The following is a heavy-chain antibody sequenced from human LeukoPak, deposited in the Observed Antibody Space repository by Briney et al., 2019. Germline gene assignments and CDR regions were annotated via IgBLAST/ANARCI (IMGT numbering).Heavy chain of an antibody. CDR2: ISYSGSST. D-gene: IGHD3-3*01. V-gene: IGHV3-23*01. Sequence: GGSLRLSCVASGFTFSNYAMSWVRQTPGKGLEWVSVISYSGSSTYYADSVKGRFTISRDNSKNTLYLQMNSLRAEDTAVYYCAKDGGYDFWSGYPKGFAYWGQGTLVTVSS. J-gene: IGHJ4*02. CDR1: GFTFSNYA. CDR3: AKDGGYDFWSGYPKGFAY.